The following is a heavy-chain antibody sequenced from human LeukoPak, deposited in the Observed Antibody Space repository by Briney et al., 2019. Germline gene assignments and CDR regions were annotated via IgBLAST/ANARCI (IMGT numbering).Heavy chain of an antibody. J-gene: IGHJ4*02. CDR1: GFTFSRYS. V-gene: IGHV3-64D*09. CDR3: ARVGGNNYFDY. D-gene: IGHD1-26*01. CDR2: ISSDGGST. Sequence: PGGSLRLSCSASGFTFSRYSMHWVRQAPGKGLEYVSAISSDGGSTYYADSVNGGFTISRDNSKDTLYLQMSSLRVEDTAVYYCARVGGNNYFDYWGQGTLVTVSS.